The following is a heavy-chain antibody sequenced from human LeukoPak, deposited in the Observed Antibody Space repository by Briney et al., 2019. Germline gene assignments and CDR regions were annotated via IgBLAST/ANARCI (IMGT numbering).Heavy chain of an antibody. D-gene: IGHD1-1*01. Sequence: SETLSLTCTVSGGAFSSYCWTWIRQPPGKGLEWIGYVYSSGSTNQNPSLNSRVTLSIDMSKNQFSLTLNSVTPEDTAVYYCARDRTGDLYIDCWGQGTLVTVSS. CDR1: GGAFSSYC. CDR3: ARDRTGDLYIDC. J-gene: IGHJ4*02. V-gene: IGHV4-59*12. CDR2: VYSSGST.